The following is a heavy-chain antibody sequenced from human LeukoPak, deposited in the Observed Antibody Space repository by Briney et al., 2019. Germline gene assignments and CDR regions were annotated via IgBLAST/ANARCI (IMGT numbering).Heavy chain of an antibody. CDR1: GFTFSSYE. CDR2: ISSSGSTI. CDR3: GRDVSDSSGCDDY. V-gene: IGHV3-48*03. J-gene: IGHJ4*02. Sequence: GGSLRLSCAASGFTFSSYEMNWVRQAPGKGLEWVSYISSSGSTIYYADSVKGRFTISRDNAKNSLYLQMNSLRAEDTAVYYCGRDVSDSSGCDDYWGQGTLVTVSS. D-gene: IGHD3-22*01.